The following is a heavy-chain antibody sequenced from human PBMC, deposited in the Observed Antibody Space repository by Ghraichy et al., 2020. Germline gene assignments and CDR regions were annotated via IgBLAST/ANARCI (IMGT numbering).Heavy chain of an antibody. Sequence: GESLNISCAASGFTFSGYAMSWVRQIPGKGLEWVSAISNDGGGTFYAAFVEGRFTISRDNSKNALYLQLNRLRAEDTAVYFCAKEAAVAGTGIVHPWGQGQLGSVSS. D-gene: IGHD6-19*01. J-gene: IGHJ5*02. CDR1: GFTFSGYA. V-gene: IGHV3-23*01. CDR3: AKEAAVAGTGIVHP. CDR2: ISNDGGGT.